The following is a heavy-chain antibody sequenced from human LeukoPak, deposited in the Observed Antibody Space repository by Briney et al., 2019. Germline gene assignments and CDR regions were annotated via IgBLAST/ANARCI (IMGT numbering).Heavy chain of an antibody. J-gene: IGHJ4*02. CDR2: ISGSGGST. Sequence: GGSLRLSCAASGFTFSSYAMSWVRQAPGKGLEWFSAISGSGGSTYYADSVKGRFTISRDNSKNTLYLQMNSLRAEDTAVYYCATIVGATTEDDYWGQGTLVTVSS. V-gene: IGHV3-23*01. CDR1: GFTFSSYA. D-gene: IGHD1-26*01. CDR3: ATIVGATTEDDY.